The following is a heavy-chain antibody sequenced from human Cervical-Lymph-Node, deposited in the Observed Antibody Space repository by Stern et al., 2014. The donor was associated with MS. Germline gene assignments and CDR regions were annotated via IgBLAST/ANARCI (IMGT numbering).Heavy chain of an antibody. D-gene: IGHD3-22*01. CDR2: IYQSGNT. Sequence: QLQLQESGPGLVKPSQTLSLTCTVSGGSLTSGGHYWTWIRQYQGKGLEWIGYIYQSGNTDYNPSLKSRVSISVDTSKHQFSLRLSSMTDADTAVYYCARGNRAFYYGDAFDMWGHGTMVTVSS. CDR3: ARGNRAFYYGDAFDM. V-gene: IGHV4-31*03. J-gene: IGHJ3*02. CDR1: GGSLTSGGHY.